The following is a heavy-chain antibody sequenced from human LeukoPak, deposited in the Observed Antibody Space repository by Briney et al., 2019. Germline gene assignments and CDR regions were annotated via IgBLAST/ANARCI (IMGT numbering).Heavy chain of an antibody. V-gene: IGHV1-2*02. CDR2: IHPKSGGT. CDR3: ARATRTYYYDSSGHGGGAFDI. Sequence: RASVKVSCKASGYTFTDYYIHWVRQAPGQGLDWMGWIHPKSGGTNYAQRFQGRVTMTRDTSISTAYMELSRLRSDDTAVYYCARATRTYYYDSSGHGGGAFDIWGQGTMVTVSS. CDR1: GYTFTDYY. D-gene: IGHD3-22*01. J-gene: IGHJ3*02.